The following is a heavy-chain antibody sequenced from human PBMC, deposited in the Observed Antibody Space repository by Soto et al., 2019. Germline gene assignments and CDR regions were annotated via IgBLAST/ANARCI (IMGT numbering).Heavy chain of an antibody. CDR3: ARGGGVGVAGSAAFDM. V-gene: IGHV1-2*02. CDR2: INPATGAA. D-gene: IGHD3-3*01. J-gene: IGHJ3*02. Sequence: QLHLVQSGAVVKKPGASVTVSCSASGYPVTAYYMHWVRQAPGRGLEWMGGINPATGAAKYTQTFQGRVTMTRDTSTGTVFRELSGLTSEDPAVFYWARGGGVGVAGSAAFDMWGQGTLVTVSS. CDR1: GYPVTAYY.